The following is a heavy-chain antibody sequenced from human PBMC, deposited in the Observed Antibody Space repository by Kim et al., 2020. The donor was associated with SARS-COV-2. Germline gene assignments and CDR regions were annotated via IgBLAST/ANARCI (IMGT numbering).Heavy chain of an antibody. CDR3: ARDRRRYVDY. V-gene: IGHV3-33*01. CDR2: IWYDGSYK. CDR1: GFILNKYG. J-gene: IGHJ4*02. Sequence: GGSLRLSCAASGFILNKYGIHWVRQAPGKGLEWVAIIWYDGSYKYYADSVEGRFTISRDDSKNTVYLQMNSLRVEDTAVYYCARDRRRYVDYWGQGTLVTVSS.